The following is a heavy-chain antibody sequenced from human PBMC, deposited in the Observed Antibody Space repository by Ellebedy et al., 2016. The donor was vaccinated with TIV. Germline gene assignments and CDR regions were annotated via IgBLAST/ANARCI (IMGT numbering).Heavy chain of an antibody. D-gene: IGHD5-12*01. V-gene: IGHV4-30-4*01. J-gene: IGHJ4*02. CDR2: IYYSGST. CDR1: GGSISSGDYY. Sequence: LRLXCTVSGGSISSGDYYWSWIRQPPGKGLEWIGYIYYSGSTYYNPSLKSRVTISVDTSKNQFSLKLNSVTAADTAVYYCVRDGNSGYDYFDYWGQGTLVTVSS. CDR3: VRDGNSGYDYFDY.